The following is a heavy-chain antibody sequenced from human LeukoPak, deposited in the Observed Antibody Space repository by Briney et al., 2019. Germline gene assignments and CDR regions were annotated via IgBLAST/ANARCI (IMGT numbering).Heavy chain of an antibody. CDR3: AGGGPEWLEAFDI. J-gene: IGHJ3*02. D-gene: IGHD3-3*01. CDR1: GGSISSSSYY. V-gene: IGHV4-39*01. CDR2: IYYSGST. Sequence: SETLSLTCTVSGGSISSSSYYWGWIRQPPGQGLEWIGSIYYSGSTYYNPSLKSRVTISVDTSKNQFSLKLSSVTAADTAVYYCAGGGPEWLEAFDIWGQGTMVTVSS.